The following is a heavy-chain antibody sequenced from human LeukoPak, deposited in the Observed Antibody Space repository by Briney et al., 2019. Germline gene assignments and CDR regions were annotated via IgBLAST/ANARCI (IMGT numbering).Heavy chain of an antibody. J-gene: IGHJ6*04. Sequence: GGSLRLSCAASGFTFTSYWMSWVRQAPGKGLEWVANIKQDGSEKYYVDSVKGRFTISRDNAKNSLYLQMNSLRAEDTAVYYCARDFYHYGSGTYSSSMDVWGKGTTVTVSS. CDR2: IKQDGSEK. V-gene: IGHV3-7*01. CDR1: GFTFTSYW. CDR3: ARDFYHYGSGTYSSSMDV. D-gene: IGHD3-10*01.